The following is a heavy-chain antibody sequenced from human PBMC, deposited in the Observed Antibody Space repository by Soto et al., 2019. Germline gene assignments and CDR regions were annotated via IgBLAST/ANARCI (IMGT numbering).Heavy chain of an antibody. Sequence: QLQLQESGPGLVKPSETLSLTCTVSGGSISSRSHYWGWIRQSPGKHLEWIGSSYYRGSTHYNPSLNTRVTISVDTSKNQVSLKVYSVTAADTAVYYCATADGFGVVTPFFEYWGKGILVTVSS. CDR1: GGSISSRSHY. CDR3: ATADGFGVVTPFFEY. V-gene: IGHV4-39*01. D-gene: IGHD3-3*01. CDR2: SYYRGST. J-gene: IGHJ4*02.